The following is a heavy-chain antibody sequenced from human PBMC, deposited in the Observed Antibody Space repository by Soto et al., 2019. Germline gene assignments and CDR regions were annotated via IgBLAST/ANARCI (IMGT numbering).Heavy chain of an antibody. V-gene: IGHV4-31*01. Sequence: PSETLSLTCTVSGGSISSGGYYWSWIRQHPGKGLEGIGHIYYRGSSYYNPSPKRPVTMSVDTPKNQFSLKLSSVTAADTAVYYCANRPPFITGRGYGMDVWGQGTTGTVSS. CDR3: ANRPPFITGRGYGMDV. D-gene: IGHD1-20*01. J-gene: IGHJ6*02. CDR1: GGSISSGGYY. CDR2: IYYRGSS.